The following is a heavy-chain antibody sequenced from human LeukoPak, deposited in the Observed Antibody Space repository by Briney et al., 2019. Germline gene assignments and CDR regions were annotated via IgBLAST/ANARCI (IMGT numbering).Heavy chain of an antibody. CDR2: INPSGGST. J-gene: IGHJ6*03. CDR1: GYTFTSYY. CDR3: ASSPEGQQPQTRIYYYYYYYMDV. Sequence: ASVTVSCKASGYTFTSYYMHWVRQAPGQGLEWMGIINPSGGSTSYAQKFQGRVTITADKSTSTAYMELSSLRSEDTAVYYCASSPEGQQPQTRIYYYYYYYMDVWGKGTTVTVSS. V-gene: IGHV1-46*01. D-gene: IGHD6-13*01.